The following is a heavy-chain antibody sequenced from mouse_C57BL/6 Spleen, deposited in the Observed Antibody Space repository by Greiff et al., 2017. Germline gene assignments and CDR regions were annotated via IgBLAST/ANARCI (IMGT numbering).Heavy chain of an antibody. CDR3: AREEYMRIYDYDGGFAY. J-gene: IGHJ3*01. Sequence: VQLQQPGAELVKPGASVKLSCKASGYTFTSYWMHWVKQRPGQGLEWIGMIHPNSGSTNYNEKFKSKATLTVDKSSSTAYMQLSSLTSEDSAVYYCAREEYMRIYDYDGGFAYWGQGTLVTVSA. CDR1: GYTFTSYW. V-gene: IGHV1-64*01. CDR2: IHPNSGST. D-gene: IGHD2-4*01.